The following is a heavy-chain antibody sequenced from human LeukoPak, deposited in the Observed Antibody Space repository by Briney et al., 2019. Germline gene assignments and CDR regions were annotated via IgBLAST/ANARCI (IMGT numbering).Heavy chain of an antibody. J-gene: IGHJ5*02. CDR2: MYTSGNT. CDR1: GGSISTYY. V-gene: IGHV4-4*07. Sequence: SETLSLTCTVSGGSISTYYWSWIRQPAGKGLEWIGRMYTSGNTNYNPSLKSRVTISVDTSKNQFSLKLSSVTAADTAVYYCASRYYDFWSGYAGFDPWGQGTLVTVSS. D-gene: IGHD3-3*01. CDR3: ASRYYDFWSGYAGFDP.